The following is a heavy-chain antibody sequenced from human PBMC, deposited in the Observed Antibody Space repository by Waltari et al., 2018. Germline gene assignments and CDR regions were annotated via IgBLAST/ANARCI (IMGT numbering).Heavy chain of an antibody. CDR1: GDSIRSHF. J-gene: IGHJ6*02. D-gene: IGHD2-21*02. V-gene: IGHV4-59*11. CDR3: AVAPGTATSRAAFHF. Sequence: VQLQESGPGLVKPSETLSLRCNVSGDSIRSHFWSWLRQAPGKGLEWMGHMYFSGTKDYNPSLRSRVASSIDTSKNQFSLNLRSVTAADTAVYYCAVAPGTATSRAAFHFWGPGTTVSVSS. CDR2: MYFSGTK.